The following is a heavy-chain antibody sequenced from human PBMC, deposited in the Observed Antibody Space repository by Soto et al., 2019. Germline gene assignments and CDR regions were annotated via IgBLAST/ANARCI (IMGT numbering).Heavy chain of an antibody. Sequence: SESLSLTCTVSVGSVRVQSYYWTWILQTPGKGLEWVGSSYYSGTSYFNPAFKGRVTISVDTSTNQFSLRLTSVTAADTAVYYCTRRYNWNDYYFDPWGQGTLVTVSS. CDR1: VGSVRVQSYY. V-gene: IGHV4-39*01. CDR2: SYYSGTS. J-gene: IGHJ5*02. CDR3: TRRYNWNDYYFDP. D-gene: IGHD1-20*01.